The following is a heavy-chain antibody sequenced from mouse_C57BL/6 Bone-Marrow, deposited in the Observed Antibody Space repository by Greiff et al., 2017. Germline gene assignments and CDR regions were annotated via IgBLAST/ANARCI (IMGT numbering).Heavy chain of an antibody. V-gene: IGHV1-15*01. Sequence: QVHVKQSGAELVRPGASVTLSCKASGYTFTDYEMHWVKQTPVHGLEWIGAIDPETGGTAYNQKFKGKAILTADKSSSTAYMELRSLTSEDSAVYYCTRDLLPVVAFDYWGQGTTLTVSS. CDR1: GYTFTDYE. CDR2: IDPETGGT. CDR3: TRDLLPVVAFDY. D-gene: IGHD1-1*01. J-gene: IGHJ2*01.